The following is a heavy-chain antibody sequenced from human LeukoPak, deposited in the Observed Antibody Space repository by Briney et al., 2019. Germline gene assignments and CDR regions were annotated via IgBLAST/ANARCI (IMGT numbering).Heavy chain of an antibody. CDR1: GFTFSSYG. CDR3: ARGYCSGGSCFHFDY. CDR2: ISGSGGST. J-gene: IGHJ4*02. D-gene: IGHD2-15*01. V-gene: IGHV3-23*01. Sequence: GGSLRLSCAASGFTFSSYGMHWVRQAPGKGLEWVSAISGSGGSTYYADSVKGRFAISRDNSKNTLYLQMNSLRAEDTAVYYCARGYCSGGSCFHFDYWGQGTLVTVSS.